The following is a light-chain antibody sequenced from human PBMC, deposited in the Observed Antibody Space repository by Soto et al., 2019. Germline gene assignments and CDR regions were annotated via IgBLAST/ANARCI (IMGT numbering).Light chain of an antibody. CDR3: KQRSNWPIT. CDR1: QSVSSSH. CDR2: GAS. V-gene: IGKV3D-20*02. Sequence: IVLKQSPCDLSLSGGERATLSCRASQSVSSSHLAWYQQKFGQAPRLLIYGASNRATGIPARFSGSGSGTDFTLTIKNLDPEDFAVYYCKQRSNWPITFGQGTRLEI. J-gene: IGKJ5*01.